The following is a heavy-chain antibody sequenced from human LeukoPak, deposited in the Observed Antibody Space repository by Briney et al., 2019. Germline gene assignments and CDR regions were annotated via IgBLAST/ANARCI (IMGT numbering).Heavy chain of an antibody. CDR3: ARRAGAYSHPYDY. Sequence: GGSLRLSCAASKFTFSSYGMHWVRQAPGKGLVWVSRINSDGINTSYADSVKGRFTISRDNAKNTLYLQMNSLRAEDTAVYYCARRAGAYSHPYDYWGQGTLVTVSS. D-gene: IGHD4/OR15-4a*01. J-gene: IGHJ4*02. CDR2: INSDGINT. V-gene: IGHV3-74*01. CDR1: KFTFSSYG.